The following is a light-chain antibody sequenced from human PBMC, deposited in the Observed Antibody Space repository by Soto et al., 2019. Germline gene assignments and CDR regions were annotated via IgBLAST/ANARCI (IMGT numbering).Light chain of an antibody. J-gene: IGKJ3*01. Sequence: DLQMTQSPSSLSASVGDRVTITCRASQSISSYLNWYQQKPGKAPKLLIYAASSLQSGVPSRFSGSGSGTDFTLTISSLQPEDFATYYCQQSYSTPLDTFGPGTKVDIK. CDR3: QQSYSTPLDT. CDR1: QSISSY. CDR2: AAS. V-gene: IGKV1-39*01.